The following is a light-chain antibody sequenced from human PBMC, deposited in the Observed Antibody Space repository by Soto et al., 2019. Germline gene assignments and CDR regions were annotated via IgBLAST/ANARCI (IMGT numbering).Light chain of an antibody. V-gene: IGLV2-23*01. J-gene: IGLJ2*01. CDR1: KNNLGSYDL. CDR3: CSLEGSNALVV. CDR2: EAT. Sequence: QSVLTQPASVSGSPGQSITVSCTGTKNNLGSYDLVSWYQKYPDKAPTLLIYEATKRPSGISDRFSGSKSGFTASLTISGLRAEDEADYYCCSLEGSNALVVFGGGTKLTFL.